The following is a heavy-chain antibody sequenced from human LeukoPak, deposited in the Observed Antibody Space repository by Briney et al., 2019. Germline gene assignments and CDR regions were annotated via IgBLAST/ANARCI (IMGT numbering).Heavy chain of an antibody. Sequence: GGSLRLSCAASGFTFSSYWMSWVRQAPGKGLERVANIKQDGGEKYYVDSVKGRFTISRDNAKNSLYLQMNSLRAEDTAVYYCARRALRYCSSTSCPAQYYGVDVWGKGTTVTVSS. J-gene: IGHJ6*04. CDR3: ARRALRYCSSTSCPAQYYGVDV. V-gene: IGHV3-7*03. CDR2: IKQDGGEK. CDR1: GFTFSSYW. D-gene: IGHD2-2*01.